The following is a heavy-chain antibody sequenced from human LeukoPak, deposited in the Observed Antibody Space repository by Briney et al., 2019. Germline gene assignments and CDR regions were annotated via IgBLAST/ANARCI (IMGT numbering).Heavy chain of an antibody. V-gene: IGHV3-49*04. Sequence: GGSLGLSCTASGFTFGDYAMSWVRQAPGKGLEWVSHIRSKAYGGTTEYAASVKGRFTFSRDDPKSIAYLQMNSLKTEDTAVYYCTRDHRAAFDIWGQGTMVTVSS. CDR2: IRSKAYGGTT. CDR3: TRDHRAAFDI. J-gene: IGHJ3*02. CDR1: GFTFGDYA.